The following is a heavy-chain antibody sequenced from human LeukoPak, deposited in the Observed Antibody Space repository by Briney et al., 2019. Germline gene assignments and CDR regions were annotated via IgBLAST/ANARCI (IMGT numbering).Heavy chain of an antibody. Sequence: GGSLRLPCAASGFTFSSYEMNWVRQAPGKGLEWVSYISSSGSTIYYADSVKGRFTISRDNAKNSLYLQMNSLRAEDTAVYYCAKMEEESGYYTRYYYYGMDVWGLGTTVTVSS. D-gene: IGHD3-22*01. CDR2: ISSSGSTI. V-gene: IGHV3-48*03. J-gene: IGHJ6*02. CDR1: GFTFSSYE. CDR3: AKMEEESGYYTRYYYYGMDV.